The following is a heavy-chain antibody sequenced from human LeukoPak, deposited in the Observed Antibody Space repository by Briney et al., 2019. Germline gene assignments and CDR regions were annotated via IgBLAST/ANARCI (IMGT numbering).Heavy chain of an antibody. Sequence: GGSLRLSCAASGFSFSTYHINWVRQAPGKGLEWVSSISPGITYTYYTDSVKGRFTISRDNARNSLFLQMNSLRAEDTAIYYCARAYDITSSFDYWGQGTLVTVSS. V-gene: IGHV3-21*01. D-gene: IGHD3-22*01. CDR2: ISPGITYT. CDR1: GFSFSTYH. J-gene: IGHJ4*02. CDR3: ARAYDITSSFDY.